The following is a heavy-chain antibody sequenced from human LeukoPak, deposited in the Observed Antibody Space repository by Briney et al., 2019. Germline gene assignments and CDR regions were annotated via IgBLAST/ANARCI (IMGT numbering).Heavy chain of an antibody. D-gene: IGHD2-15*01. CDR1: GDSISSY. Sequence: SETLSLTCTASGDSISSYWSWIRQPPGNGLEWIGCILSSGTTNYNPSLKSRVTMSVDTSKNQFSLKLSSVTAADTAVYYCARGRGSGLYFGYWDQGTLVTVSS. CDR3: ARGRGSGLYFGY. J-gene: IGHJ4*02. CDR2: ILSSGTT. V-gene: IGHV4-59*12.